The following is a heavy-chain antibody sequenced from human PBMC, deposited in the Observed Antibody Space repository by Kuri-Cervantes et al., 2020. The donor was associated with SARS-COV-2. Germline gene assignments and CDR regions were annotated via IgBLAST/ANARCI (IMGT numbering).Heavy chain of an antibody. CDR1: GVTFSNYA. J-gene: IGHJ4*02. CDR2: ISSNGDST. V-gene: IGHV3-64*02. D-gene: IGHD2-15*01. Sequence: CAASGVTFSNYAMYWVRQAAGKGLEYVSAISSNGDSTYYADSVKGRFTMSRDNSKNTLYLQMGSLRAEDMAVYYCARVSRGGYLDYWGQGTLVTVSS. CDR3: ARVSRGGYLDY.